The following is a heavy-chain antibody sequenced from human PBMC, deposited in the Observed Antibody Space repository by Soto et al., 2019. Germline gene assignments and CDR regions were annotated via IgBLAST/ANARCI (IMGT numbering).Heavy chain of an antibody. CDR3: ARDSGRWELHFDY. J-gene: IGHJ4*02. V-gene: IGHV3-30*09. CDR1: GFTFSTYA. CDR2: ISFDGTNK. D-gene: IGHD1-26*01. Sequence: GGSLRLSCAASGFTFSTYALHWVRQAPGKGLEWVAVISFDGTNKYFADPVKGRFAISRDNSKNTLYLQMNGLRPEDTGVYYCARDSGRWELHFDYWGQGTLVTVSS.